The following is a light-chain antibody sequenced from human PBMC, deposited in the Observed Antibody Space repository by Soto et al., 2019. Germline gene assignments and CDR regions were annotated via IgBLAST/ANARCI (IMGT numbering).Light chain of an antibody. CDR3: SSYTSSSTL. CDR2: EVS. J-gene: IGLJ1*01. CDR1: SSDVGGYAY. Sequence: QSVLTQPASVSGSPGQTITISCTGTSSDVGGYAYVSWYQQYPGKVPKLVISEVSNRPSGVSHRFSGSRSGNTASLTISGLQAEDEADYYCSSYTSSSTLFGTGTKLTVL. V-gene: IGLV2-14*01.